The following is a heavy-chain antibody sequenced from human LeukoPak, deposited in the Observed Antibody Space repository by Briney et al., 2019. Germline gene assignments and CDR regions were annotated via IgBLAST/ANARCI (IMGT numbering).Heavy chain of an antibody. D-gene: IGHD6-13*01. CDR1: GFTFSSYG. CDR2: ISYDGSNK. V-gene: IGHV3-30*03. Sequence: PGRSLRLSCAASGFTFSSYGMRWVRQAPGKGLEWVAVISYDGSNKYYADSVKGRFTISRDNSKNTLYLQMNSLRAEDTAVYYCARDQLAAAARVYYYGMDVWGQGTTVTVSS. CDR3: ARDQLAAAARVYYYGMDV. J-gene: IGHJ6*02.